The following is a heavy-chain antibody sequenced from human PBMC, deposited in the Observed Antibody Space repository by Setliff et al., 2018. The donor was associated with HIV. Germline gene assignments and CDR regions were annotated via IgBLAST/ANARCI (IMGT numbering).Heavy chain of an antibody. V-gene: IGHV4-30-4*08. J-gene: IGHJ4*02. CDR2: IYQNGNT. D-gene: IGHD3-22*01. CDR1: GGSITSGNYY. CDR3: ARQAWHYDRDGYFIDY. Sequence: PSETLSLTCNASGGSITSGNYYWTWIRQPPGKGLEWIGYIYQNGNTYYSPSLESRVSVSMDMSRNQFSVKLNSATAADTAVYYCARQAWHYDRDGYFIDYWGQGKLVTVSS.